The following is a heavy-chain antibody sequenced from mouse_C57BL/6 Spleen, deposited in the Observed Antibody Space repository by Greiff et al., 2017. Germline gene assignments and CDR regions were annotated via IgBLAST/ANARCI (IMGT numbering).Heavy chain of an antibody. D-gene: IGHD1-1*01. Sequence: VQLKEPGGGLVKPGGSLKLSCAASGFTFSSYAMSWVRQTPERRLEWVATIRDGGSCPYSQDNVKVRFTISRDNAKNNRYLQMRHLKSEDTAMYYCARRDYGSSYGSWFAYWGQGTLVTVSA. CDR2: IRDGGSCP. CDR1: GFTFSSYA. V-gene: IGHV5-4*01. J-gene: IGHJ3*01. CDR3: ARRDYGSSYGSWFAY.